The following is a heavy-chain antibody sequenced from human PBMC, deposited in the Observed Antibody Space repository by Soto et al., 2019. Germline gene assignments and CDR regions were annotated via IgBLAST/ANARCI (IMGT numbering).Heavy chain of an antibody. V-gene: IGHV3-23*01. CDR1: GFTFSNYA. CDR2: FGTGGGADT. D-gene: IGHD2-21*01. J-gene: IGHJ3*02. Sequence: EVQLLESGGGLVQPGGFLRLSCAASGFTFSNYAMSWVRQAPGKGLEWVSGFGTGGGADTYYADSVKGRFTISRDNSKSMLFLQMNSLGAEDTAVYYCAKDRVNHNSVWDPFDIWGQGTMVTVSS. CDR3: AKDRVNHNSVWDPFDI.